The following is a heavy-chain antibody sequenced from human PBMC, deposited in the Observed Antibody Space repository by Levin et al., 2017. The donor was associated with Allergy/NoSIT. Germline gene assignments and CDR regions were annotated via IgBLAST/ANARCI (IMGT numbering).Heavy chain of an antibody. CDR1: GFTFSSYG. CDR3: AKDLFQAMVRGVIDY. D-gene: IGHD3-10*01. Sequence: AGGSLRLSCAASGFTFSSYGMHWVRQAPGKGLEWLTIISYDGSNKYYADSVEGRFTISRDNSKNTLYLQMNSLRTEDTAVYYCAKDLFQAMVRGVIDYWGQGILVTVSS. V-gene: IGHV3-30*18. J-gene: IGHJ4*02. CDR2: ISYDGSNK.